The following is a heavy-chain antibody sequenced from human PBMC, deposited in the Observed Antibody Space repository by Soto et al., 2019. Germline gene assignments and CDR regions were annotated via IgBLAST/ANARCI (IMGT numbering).Heavy chain of an antibody. Sequence: ASVKVSCTASGYTFTSYYMHWVRPAPGQGLEWMGIINPSGGSTSYAQKFQGRVTMTRDTSTSTVYMELSSLRSEDTAVYYCARDPQYYYDSSGYIPWFDPWGQGTLVTVSS. V-gene: IGHV1-46*03. J-gene: IGHJ5*02. CDR2: INPSGGST. CDR3: ARDPQYYYDSSGYIPWFDP. CDR1: GYTFTSYY. D-gene: IGHD3-22*01.